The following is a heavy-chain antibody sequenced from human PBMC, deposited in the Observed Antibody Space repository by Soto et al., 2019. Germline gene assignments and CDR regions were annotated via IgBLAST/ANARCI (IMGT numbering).Heavy chain of an antibody. J-gene: IGHJ6*02. CDR3: ARGDREDILVVVGARPGEYGTDI. Sequence: QVQLVESGGGVVQPGGSLRLSCAASGFTFRNHALTWVRKPPGKGLDGLAVMANDGSNAFYRHSVKGRFTVSRDNSKNTLYLYMNSLRSEDTGVYYCARGDREDILVVVGARPGEYGTDIWGQGTTVIVSS. CDR2: MANDGSNA. CDR1: GFTFRNHA. V-gene: IGHV3-30-3*01. D-gene: IGHD2-15*01.